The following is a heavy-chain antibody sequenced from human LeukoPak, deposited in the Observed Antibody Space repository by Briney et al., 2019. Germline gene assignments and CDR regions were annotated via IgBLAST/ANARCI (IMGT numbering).Heavy chain of an antibody. CDR3: ARVNRQLALYYFDY. V-gene: IGHV3-23*01. J-gene: IGHJ4*02. Sequence: GGSLRLSCAASGFTFTSYSMNWVRQAPGKGLEWVSTISGGGGSTYYADSVKGRFTISRDNSKNTLYIQVNSVRAEDTAVYYCARVNRQLALYYFDYWGQGTLVTVSS. D-gene: IGHD6-6*01. CDR1: GFTFTSYS. CDR2: ISGGGGST.